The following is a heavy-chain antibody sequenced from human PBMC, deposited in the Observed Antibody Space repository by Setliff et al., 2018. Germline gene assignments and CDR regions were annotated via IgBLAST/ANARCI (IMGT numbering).Heavy chain of an antibody. Sequence: PGGSLRLSCAGSGFTFDEHAMHWVRQAPGKGLEWVSGITWNSDNTGYADSVKGRFTISRDNAKNSLSLQMNSLRVEDTALYYCVKDMAGSYFDGRFDYWGPGTLVTVSS. D-gene: IGHD1-26*01. J-gene: IGHJ4*02. CDR2: ITWNSDNT. CDR3: VKDMAGSYFDGRFDY. V-gene: IGHV3-9*01. CDR1: GFTFDEHA.